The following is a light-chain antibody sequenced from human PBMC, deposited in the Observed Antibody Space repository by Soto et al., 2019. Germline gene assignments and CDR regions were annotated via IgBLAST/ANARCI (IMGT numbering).Light chain of an antibody. J-gene: IGLJ2*01. Sequence: QSVLTQSPSVSEAPRQRVTISCSGSSSNIGNNTVNWYQQLPGKAPKLLVFYDDVLPSGVSDRFSGSKSGTSASLAISGLQSEDEADYYCAAWDDSLNAPVFGGGTKVTVL. CDR1: SSNIGNNT. CDR3: AAWDDSLNAPV. V-gene: IGLV1-36*01. CDR2: YDD.